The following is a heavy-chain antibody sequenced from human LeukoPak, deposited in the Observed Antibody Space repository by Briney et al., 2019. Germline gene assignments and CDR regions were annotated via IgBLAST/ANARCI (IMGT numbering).Heavy chain of an antibody. CDR3: ARDWGAAVGNYYYGMDV. V-gene: IGHV4-59*01. J-gene: IGHJ6*02. Sequence: SETLSLTCTVSGGSISGFYWSWIRQPPGKDLEWIGYIYYSGSTNYNPSLKSRVTISVDTSKNQFSLKLSSVTAADTAVYYCARDWGAAVGNYYYGMDVWGQGTTVTVSS. CDR1: GGSISGFY. D-gene: IGHD3-16*01. CDR2: IYYSGST.